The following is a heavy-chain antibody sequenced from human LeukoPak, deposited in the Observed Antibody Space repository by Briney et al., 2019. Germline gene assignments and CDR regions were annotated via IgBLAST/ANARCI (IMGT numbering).Heavy chain of an antibody. D-gene: IGHD3-22*01. CDR2: SSSSSSYI. CDR3: ARYFGPSVYDTSGYEY. V-gene: IGHV3-21*06. CDR1: GFTFRSYN. J-gene: IGHJ4*02. Sequence: GGSLRLSCAASGFTFRSYNMNWVRQAPGKGLEWVSFSSSSSSYIYYADSVKGRFTISRDNAKNSLYLQMNSLRAEDTALYYCARYFGPSVYDTSGYEYWGQGALVTGS.